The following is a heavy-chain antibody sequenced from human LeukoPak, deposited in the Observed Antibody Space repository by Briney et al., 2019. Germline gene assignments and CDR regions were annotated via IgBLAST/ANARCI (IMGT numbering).Heavy chain of an antibody. D-gene: IGHD2/OR15-2a*01. J-gene: IGHJ4*02. Sequence: GESLKISCKGSGYTFTNYWIGWVRQMPGKGLEFMGIIYPGDSDTRYSPSFQGQVTISVDKSINTAYLQWSSLKASDSAMYYCARAGYSNRWDGVDYWGQGTPATVSS. V-gene: IGHV5-51*01. CDR1: GYTFTNYW. CDR2: IYPGDSDT. CDR3: ARAGYSNRWDGVDY.